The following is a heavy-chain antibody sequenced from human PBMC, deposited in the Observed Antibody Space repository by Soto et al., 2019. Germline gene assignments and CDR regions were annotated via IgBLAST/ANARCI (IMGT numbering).Heavy chain of an antibody. V-gene: IGHV5-51*01. CDR2: IYPGDSDT. CDR1: GYSFASYW. Sequence: GESLKISCQGSGYSFASYWIGWMRQMSGKDLEWMGIIYPGDSDTRYSPSFQGQVTISADKSLRTAYLQWTSLKASDTALYYCARTRSFTLGFYYDGMDVWGQGTTVTVSS. CDR3: ARTRSFTLGFYYDGMDV. D-gene: IGHD6-6*01. J-gene: IGHJ6*02.